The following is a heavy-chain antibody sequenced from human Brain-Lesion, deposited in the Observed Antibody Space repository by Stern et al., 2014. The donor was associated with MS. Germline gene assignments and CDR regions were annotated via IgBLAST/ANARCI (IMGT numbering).Heavy chain of an antibody. CDR2: IFNSGST. Sequence: QVQLVQSGPGLVKPSQTLSLSCTVSGGSISSSGYYWSWIRQPAGKGLEWIGRIFNSGSTSYNPSLQSRVPIFIVPFKNQFSLRLNSMTAADTAVYYCARGRVVPGFQYYATDVWGQGTTVIVSS. CDR3: ARGRVVPGFQYYATDV. V-gene: IGHV4-61*02. D-gene: IGHD2-2*01. CDR1: GGSISSSGYY. J-gene: IGHJ6*02.